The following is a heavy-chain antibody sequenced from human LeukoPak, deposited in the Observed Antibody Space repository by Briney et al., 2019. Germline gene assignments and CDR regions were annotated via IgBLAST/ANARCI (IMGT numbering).Heavy chain of an antibody. V-gene: IGHV4-59*01. CDR3: ARGMATIDGYFDY. CDR2: IYYSGST. J-gene: IGHJ4*02. D-gene: IGHD5-24*01. Sequence: GSLRLSCAASGFTFSNAWMSWIRQPPGKGLEWIGYIYYSGSTNYNPSLKSRVTISVDTSKNQFSLKLSSVTAADTAVYYCARGMATIDGYFDYWGQGTLVTVSS. CDR1: GFTFSNAW.